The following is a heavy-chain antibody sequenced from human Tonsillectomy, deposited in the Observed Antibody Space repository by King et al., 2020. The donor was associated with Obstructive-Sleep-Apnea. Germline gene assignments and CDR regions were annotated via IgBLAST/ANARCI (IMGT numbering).Heavy chain of an antibody. D-gene: IGHD6-13*01. J-gene: IGHJ4*02. CDR3: ARRGYGSSWPYFDY. V-gene: IGHV3-11*01. CDR2: ISSSFLTI. Sequence: HVQLVESGGGLVRPGGSLRLSCAASGFTFSDYDLSWIRQAPGKGLECISYISSSFLTIYYADSVKGRFTISRDNAKNTLYLQLNSLSAEDTAVYYCARRGYGSSWPYFDYWGQGTLVTVSS. CDR1: GFTFSDYD.